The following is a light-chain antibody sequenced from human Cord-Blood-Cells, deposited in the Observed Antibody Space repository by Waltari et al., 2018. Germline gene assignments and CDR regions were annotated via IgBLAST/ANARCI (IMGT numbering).Light chain of an antibody. J-gene: IGLJ1*01. CDR2: DVS. CDR1: SRYVCGYNY. CDR3: SSYTSSSTRV. V-gene: IGLV2-14*01. Sequence: QSALTQPASVSGSPGQSITISCTGTSRYVCGYNYVSWYQQHPGKAPKPMIYDVSNRPSGVSNRFSGSKSGNTASLTISGLQAEDEADYYCSSYTSSSTRVFGTGTKVTVL.